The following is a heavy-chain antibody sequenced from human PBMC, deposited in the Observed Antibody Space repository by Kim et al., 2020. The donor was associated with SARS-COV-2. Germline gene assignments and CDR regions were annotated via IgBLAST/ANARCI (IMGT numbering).Heavy chain of an antibody. D-gene: IGHD3-10*01. CDR2: ISDSGIS. CDR1: GGSISTYY. CDR3: ARGEGGYFGSGSYYYFDY. J-gene: IGHJ4*02. V-gene: IGHV4-59*01. Sequence: SETLSLTCTISGGSISTYYWSWIRQPPGKGLEWLGYISDSGISNYNPSLKSRVAISVDTSKTQFSLKLTSVTAADTAVYYCARGEGGYFGSGSYYYFDYWGQGTLVTVSS.